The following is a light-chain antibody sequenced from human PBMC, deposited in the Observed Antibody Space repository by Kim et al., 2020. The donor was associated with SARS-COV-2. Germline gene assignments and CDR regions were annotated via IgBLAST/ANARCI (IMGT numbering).Light chain of an antibody. Sequence: SSTAPATSSHYPYSFHQNPAQAPSTLISDPGNKHSSTPARFSGSRLGGKAALTLSGAQPEDEAAYYCLLTYSGARVFGGGTQLTVL. CDR2: DPG. J-gene: IGLJ3*02. V-gene: IGLV7-46*01. CDR3: LLTYSGARV. CDR1: TAPATSSHY.